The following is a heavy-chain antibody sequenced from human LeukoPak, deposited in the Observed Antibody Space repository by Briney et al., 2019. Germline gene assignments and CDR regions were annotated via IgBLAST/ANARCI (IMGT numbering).Heavy chain of an antibody. D-gene: IGHD2-2*01. CDR2: IIPISGTA. J-gene: IGHJ6*03. V-gene: IGHV1-69*05. Sequence: ASVKVSCKASGYTFTGYYMHWVRQAPGQGPEWMGGIIPISGTANYAQKFQGRVTITTDESTSTAYMELSSLTSDDTAVYYCARGLQYQLLKALGYYYMDVWGEGTTVTVSS. CDR3: ARGLQYQLLKALGYYYMDV. CDR1: GYTFTGYY.